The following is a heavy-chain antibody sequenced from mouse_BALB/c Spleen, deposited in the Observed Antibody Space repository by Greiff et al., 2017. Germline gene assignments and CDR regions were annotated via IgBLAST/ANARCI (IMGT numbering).Heavy chain of an antibody. Sequence: DVKLVESGGGLVKPGGSLKLSCAASGFTFSSYAMSWVRQTPEKRLEWVASISSGGSTYYPDSVKGRFTISRDNARNILYLQMSSLRSEDTAMYYCARGWVDYWGQGTSVTVSS. CDR2: ISSGGST. CDR1: GFTFSSYA. CDR3: ARGWVDY. J-gene: IGHJ4*01. V-gene: IGHV5-6-5*01.